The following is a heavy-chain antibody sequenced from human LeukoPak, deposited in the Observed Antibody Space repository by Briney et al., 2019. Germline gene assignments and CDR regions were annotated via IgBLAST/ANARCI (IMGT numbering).Heavy chain of an antibody. CDR1: GGSISSSSYY. V-gene: IGHV4-39*07. CDR2: IYYSGST. D-gene: IGHD5-24*01. Sequence: SETLSLTCTVSGGSISSSSYYWGWIRQPPGRGLEWIGSIYYSGSTYYNPSLKSRVTISVDTSKNQFSLKLSSVTAADTAVYYCARDANRDGYHFDYWGQGTLVTVSS. CDR3: ARDANRDGYHFDY. J-gene: IGHJ4*02.